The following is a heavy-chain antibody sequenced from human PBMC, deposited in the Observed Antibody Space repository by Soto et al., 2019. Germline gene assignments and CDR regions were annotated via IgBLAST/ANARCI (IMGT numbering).Heavy chain of an antibody. V-gene: IGHV1-69*15. CDR1: GGTFSNYA. J-gene: IGHJ5*02. Sequence: QVQLVQSGAEVMKPGSSVKVSCKASGGTFSNYAITCVRQAPGQGLEWVAIITPIFGTTNVAQKFQGRVTITADESTPTAYVELSGLRSYDTAVYYCAKDGGADGYFGNWLDPWGQGTLVTVSS. CDR3: AKDGGADGYFGNWLDP. D-gene: IGHD5-12*01. CDR2: ITPIFGTT.